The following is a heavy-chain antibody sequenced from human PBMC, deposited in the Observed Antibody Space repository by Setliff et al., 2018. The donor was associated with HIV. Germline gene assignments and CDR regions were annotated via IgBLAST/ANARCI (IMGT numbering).Heavy chain of an antibody. V-gene: IGHV3-21*01. CDR2: ISSSSSYI. CDR1: GFTFSSYS. D-gene: IGHD3-10*01. Sequence: PGGSLRLSCAASGFTFSSYSMNWVRQAPGKGLEWVSSISSSSSYIYYADSVKGRFTISRDNAKNSLYLQMNSLRAEDTAVYYCARRGDYYYYYAMDFWGQGTTVTVSS. J-gene: IGHJ6*02. CDR3: ARRGDYYYYYAMDF.